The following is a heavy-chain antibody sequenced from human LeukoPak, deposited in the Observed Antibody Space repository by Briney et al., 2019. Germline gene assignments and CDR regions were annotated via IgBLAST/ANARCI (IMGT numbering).Heavy chain of an antibody. Sequence: GGSLRLSCAASGFTFSSYSMNWVRQAPGKGLEWVSYISSSSSTIYYADSVKGRFTISRDNAKNSLYLQMNSLRAEDTAVYYCARARGVSTGYRPIDYWGQGTLVTVSS. V-gene: IGHV3-48*01. CDR3: ARARGVSTGYRPIDY. J-gene: IGHJ4*02. D-gene: IGHD3-22*01. CDR2: ISSSSSTI. CDR1: GFTFSSYS.